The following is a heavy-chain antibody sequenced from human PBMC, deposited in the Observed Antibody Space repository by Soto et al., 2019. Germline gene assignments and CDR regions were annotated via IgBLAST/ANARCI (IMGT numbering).Heavy chain of an antibody. V-gene: IGHV3-23*01. CDR1: RYTLGSAA. CDR3: AKVIHRHYLYYFDF. D-gene: IGHD1-26*01. J-gene: IGHJ4*02. CDR2: ISGSGVSR. Sequence: GGSLRLSCAASRYTLGSAAMSWVRQAPGVCVYWVSAISGSGVSRCYADSLKGRFTISRDNSKNTLYLQMNSLRAEDTAVYYCAKVIHRHYLYYFDFWGQGSLVTVSS.